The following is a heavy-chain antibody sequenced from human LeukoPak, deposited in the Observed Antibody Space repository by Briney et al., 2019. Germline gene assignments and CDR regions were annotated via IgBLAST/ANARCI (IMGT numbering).Heavy chain of an antibody. J-gene: IGHJ6*03. D-gene: IGHD6-19*01. V-gene: IGHV1-2*02. Sequence: GSSVKVSCKASGGTFSSYAISWVRQAPGQGLEWMGWINPNSGGTNYAQKFQGRVTMTRDTSISTAYMELSRLRSDDTAVYYCAREGIAVAGNYYYYYYYMDVWGKGTTVTVSS. CDR3: AREGIAVAGNYYYYYYYMDV. CDR1: GGTFSSYA. CDR2: INPNSGGT.